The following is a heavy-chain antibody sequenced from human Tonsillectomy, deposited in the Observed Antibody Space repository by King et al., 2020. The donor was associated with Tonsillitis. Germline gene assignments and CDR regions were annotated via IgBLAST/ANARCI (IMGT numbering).Heavy chain of an antibody. V-gene: IGHV3-66*01. CDR3: ARDAGYSSGFYDY. J-gene: IGHJ4*02. Sequence: QLVQSGGGLVQPGGSLRLSCAASGFIVISNYMSWVRQAPGKGLEWFSVIFSVGSTYYADSVKGRFTISRDNSKNTVYLQMNTLKAEDTAVYYCARDAGYSSGFYDYWGQGTLVTVSS. CDR1: GFIVISNY. CDR2: IFSVGST. D-gene: IGHD5-18*01.